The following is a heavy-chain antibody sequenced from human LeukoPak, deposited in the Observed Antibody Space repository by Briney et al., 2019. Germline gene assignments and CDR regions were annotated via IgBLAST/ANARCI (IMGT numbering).Heavy chain of an antibody. CDR2: INPNSGGT. V-gene: IGHV1-2*04. CDR1: GYTFTGYY. D-gene: IGHD1-26*01. CDR3: ARVWDTTWGYFDH. Sequence: GASVKVSCKASGYTFTGYYMHWMRQAPGQGLEWMGWINPNSGGTNYAQKFQGWVTMTRDTSVSTAYMELSRLRSDDTAVYYCARVWDTTWGYFDHWGQGSLVTVSS. J-gene: IGHJ4*02.